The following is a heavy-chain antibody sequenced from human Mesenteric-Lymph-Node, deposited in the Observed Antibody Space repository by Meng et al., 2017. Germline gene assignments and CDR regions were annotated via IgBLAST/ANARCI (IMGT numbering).Heavy chain of an antibody. Sequence: QVQRQEWGAGMLKPSETLSLTCSVYGGSFSGYYWSWIRQPPGKGLEWIGSIYYSGRTYYNPSLKSRVTISVDTSKNQFSLKLSSVTAADTAVYYCARPIAAAGWFDPWGQGTLVTVSS. CDR2: IYYSGRT. CDR3: ARPIAAAGWFDP. J-gene: IGHJ5*02. D-gene: IGHD6-13*01. CDR1: GGSFSGYY. V-gene: IGHV4-34*01.